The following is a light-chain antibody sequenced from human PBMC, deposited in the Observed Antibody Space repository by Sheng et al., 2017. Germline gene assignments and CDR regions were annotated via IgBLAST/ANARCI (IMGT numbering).Light chain of an antibody. CDR2: QVS. Sequence: QSALTQPASVSGSPGQSITISCTGTSSDIGDYNYVSWYQQHPDKAPKVMIYQVSTRPSGVSNRFSGSKSGNTASLTISGLQAEDEGDYYCGSYTSSKTWVFGGGTKLTVL. V-gene: IGLV2-14*01. J-gene: IGLJ3*02. CDR3: GSYTSSKTWV. CDR1: SSDIGDYNY.